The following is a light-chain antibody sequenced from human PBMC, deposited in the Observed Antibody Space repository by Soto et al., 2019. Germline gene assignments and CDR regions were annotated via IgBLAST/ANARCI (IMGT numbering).Light chain of an antibody. CDR1: QSVARN. CDR2: GAS. J-gene: IGKJ1*01. Sequence: EIVMTQSPATLSLSPGDSATLSCRASQSVARNLAWFQQKPGQAPRLLIYGASAIATGIPARFSGSGSGTEFTLTISSLQSEDFAVYYCQQYNNWPRTFGQGTKVEIK. CDR3: QQYNNWPRT. V-gene: IGKV3-15*01.